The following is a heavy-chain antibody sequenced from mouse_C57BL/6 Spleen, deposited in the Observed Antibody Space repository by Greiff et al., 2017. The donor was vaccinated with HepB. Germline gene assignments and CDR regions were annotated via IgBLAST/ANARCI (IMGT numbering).Heavy chain of an antibody. D-gene: IGHD1-1*01. CDR1: GFNIKNTY. CDR2: IDPANGNT. J-gene: IGHJ2*01. V-gene: IGHV14-3*01. Sequence: VQLQQSVAELVRPGASVKLSCTASGFNIKNTYMYWVKQRPEQGLEWIGRIDPANGNTKYAPKFQGKATITADTSSNTAYLQLSSLTSEDTAIYYCASGYGSSYFDYWGQGTTLTVSS. CDR3: ASGYGSSYFDY.